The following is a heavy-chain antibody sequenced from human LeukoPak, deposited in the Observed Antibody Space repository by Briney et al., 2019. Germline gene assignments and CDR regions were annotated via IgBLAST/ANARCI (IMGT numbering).Heavy chain of an antibody. CDR3: ARVTTVVTLFDAFDI. D-gene: IGHD4-23*01. V-gene: IGHV3-21*01. CDR2: ISSSSSYI. J-gene: IGHJ3*02. Sequence: GGSLRLSCAASGFTFSSYEMNWVRQAPGKGLEWVSSISSSSSYIYYADSVKGRFTISRDNAKNSLYLQMNSLRAEDTAVYYCARVTTVVTLFDAFDIWGQGTMVTVSS. CDR1: GFTFSSYE.